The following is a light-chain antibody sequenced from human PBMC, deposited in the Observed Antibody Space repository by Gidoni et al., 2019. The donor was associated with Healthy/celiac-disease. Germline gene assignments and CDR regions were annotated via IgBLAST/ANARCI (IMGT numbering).Light chain of an antibody. J-gene: IGKJ4*01. CDR3: QQYYSTAGT. V-gene: IGKV4-1*01. CDR1: QSVLYSSNNKNY. CDR2: WAS. Sequence: DIVMPQSPVSLAVSLGERATINCKSSQSVLYSSNNKNYLAWYQQKPGQPPKLLIYWASTRESGVPDRCSGSGSGTDFTLTISSLQAEDVAVYYCQQYYSTAGTFGGXTKVEIK.